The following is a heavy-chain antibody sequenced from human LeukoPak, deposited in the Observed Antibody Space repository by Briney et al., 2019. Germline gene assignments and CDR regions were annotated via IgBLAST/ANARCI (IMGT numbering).Heavy chain of an antibody. CDR1: GYTFTSYG. CDR2: ISAYNGNT. CDR3: AREAAGTAWYYYYGMDV. J-gene: IGHJ6*02. D-gene: IGHD6-13*01. V-gene: IGHV1-18*01. Sequence: ASVKVSCKASGYTFTSYGISWVRQAPGQGLEGMGWISAYNGNTNYGQKLQGRVTMTTDTSTSTAYMELRSLRSDDTAVYYCAREAAGTAWYYYYGMDVWGQGTTVTVSS.